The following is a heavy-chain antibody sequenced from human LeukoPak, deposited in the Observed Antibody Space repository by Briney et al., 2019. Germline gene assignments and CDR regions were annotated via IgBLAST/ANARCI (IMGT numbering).Heavy chain of an antibody. CDR2: IYPGDSVT. V-gene: IGHV5-51*01. J-gene: IGHJ4*02. CDR1: GFTFTNYW. CDR3: ARRAYCGGDCYSDY. Sequence: GESLKISCKGSGFTFTNYWIAWVRQMPGKGLEWMGIIYPGDSVTRYSPSFQGQVTISADKSINTAYLQWSSLKASDSAMYYCARRAYCGGDCYSDYWGQGTLVTVSS. D-gene: IGHD2-21*02.